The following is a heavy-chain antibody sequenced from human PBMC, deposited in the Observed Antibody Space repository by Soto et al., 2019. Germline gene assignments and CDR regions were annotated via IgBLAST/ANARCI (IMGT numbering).Heavy chain of an antibody. Sequence: SETLSLTCTVSGGSISSSSYYWGWIRQPPGKGLEWIGSIYYSGSTYYNPSLKSRVTISVDTSKNQFSLKLSSVTAADTAVYYCARHVSGYSSGYYSTDAFDIWGQGTMVTVSS. CDR2: IYYSGST. CDR1: GGSISSSSYY. CDR3: ARHVSGYSSGYYSTDAFDI. J-gene: IGHJ3*02. D-gene: IGHD3-22*01. V-gene: IGHV4-39*01.